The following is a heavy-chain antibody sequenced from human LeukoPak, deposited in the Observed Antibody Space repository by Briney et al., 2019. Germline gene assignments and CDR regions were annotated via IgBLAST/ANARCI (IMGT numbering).Heavy chain of an antibody. CDR3: ARDLLGDYYDSSGYSDV. CDR1: GDTFSNYA. J-gene: IGHJ6*02. D-gene: IGHD3-22*01. Sequence: SVKVSCKASGDTFSNYAISWVRQAPGQGLEWMGGIIPIFGTANYAQKFQGRVTITADESTSTAYMELSSLRSEDMAVYYCARDLLGDYYDSSGYSDVWGQGTTVTVSS. V-gene: IGHV1-69*01. CDR2: IIPIFGTA.